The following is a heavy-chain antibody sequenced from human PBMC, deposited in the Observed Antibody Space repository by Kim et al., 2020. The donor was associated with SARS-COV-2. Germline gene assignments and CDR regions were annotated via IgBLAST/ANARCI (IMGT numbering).Heavy chain of an antibody. CDR1: GGSISSYY. J-gene: IGHJ3*02. CDR3: ARIGSWYCAFDI. CDR2: IYYSGST. D-gene: IGHD6-13*01. V-gene: IGHV4-59*01. Sequence: SETLSLTCTVSGGSISSYYWSWIRQPPGKGLEWIGYIYYSGSTNYNPSLKSRVTISVDTSKNQFSLKLSSGTAADTAVYYCARIGSWYCAFDIWGQGTMVTVSS.